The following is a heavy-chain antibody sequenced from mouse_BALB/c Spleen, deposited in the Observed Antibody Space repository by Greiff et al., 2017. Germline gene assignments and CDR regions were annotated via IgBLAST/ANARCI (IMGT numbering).Heavy chain of an antibody. CDR3: ARNLGYGNYGGAMDY. CDR2: IWSGGST. Sequence: QVQLKESGPGLVQPSQSLSITCTVSGFSLTSYGVHWVRQSPGKGLEWLGVIWSGGSTDYNAAFISRLSISKDNSKSQVFFKMNSLQANDTAIYYCARNLGYGNYGGAMDYWGQGTSVTVSS. D-gene: IGHD2-1*01. CDR1: GFSLTSYG. J-gene: IGHJ4*01. V-gene: IGHV2-2*02.